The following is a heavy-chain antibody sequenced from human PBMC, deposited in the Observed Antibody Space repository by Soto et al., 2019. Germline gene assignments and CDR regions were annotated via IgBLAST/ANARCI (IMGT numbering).Heavy chain of an antibody. CDR3: ARDLLYDSSGYYLGPLY. CDR2: ISAYNGNT. Sequence: GVSVKVSWKASGYTFASYGMRWVRQATGQGLEWMGWISAYNGNTNYAQKLQGRVTMTTDTSTSTAYMELRSLRSDDTAVYYCARDLLYDSSGYYLGPLYWGQGTLVTVSS. V-gene: IGHV1-18*01. J-gene: IGHJ4*02. D-gene: IGHD3-22*01. CDR1: GYTFASYG.